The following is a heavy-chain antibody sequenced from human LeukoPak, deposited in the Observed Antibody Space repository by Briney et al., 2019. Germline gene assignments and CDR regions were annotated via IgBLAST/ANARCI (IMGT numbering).Heavy chain of an antibody. V-gene: IGHV4-4*07. CDR3: ARVVTLTDWYFDL. CDR1: GGSISSYY. Sequence: SETLSLTCTVSGGSISSYYWSWIRQPPGKGLEWIGGIYTSGSTNYNPSLKSRVTMSVDTSKNQFSLKLSSVTAADTAVYYCARVVTLTDWYFDLWGRGTLVTVSS. J-gene: IGHJ2*01. D-gene: IGHD4-23*01. CDR2: IYTSGST.